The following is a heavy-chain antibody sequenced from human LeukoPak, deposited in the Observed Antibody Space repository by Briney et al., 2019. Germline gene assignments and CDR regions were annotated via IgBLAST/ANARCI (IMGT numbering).Heavy chain of an antibody. CDR3: ARGYYYGSGDGGPFDY. Sequence: KASETLSLTCTVSGGSISSSSYYWGWIRQPPGKGLEWIGSIYYSGSTYYNPSLKSRVTISVDTSKNQFSLKLSPVTAADTAVYYCARGYYYGSGDGGPFDYWGQGTLVTVSS. CDR1: GGSISSSSYY. D-gene: IGHD3-10*01. J-gene: IGHJ4*02. CDR2: IYYSGST. V-gene: IGHV4-39*07.